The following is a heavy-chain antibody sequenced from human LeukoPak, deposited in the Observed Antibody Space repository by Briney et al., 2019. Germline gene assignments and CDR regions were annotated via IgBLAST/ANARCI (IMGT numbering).Heavy chain of an antibody. CDR2: ISGRGGST. CDR1: GFTFSSYA. CDR3: AKDRRIQLWLGFDY. J-gene: IGHJ4*02. D-gene: IGHD5-18*01. Sequence: GGSLRLSCAASGFTFSSYAMSWVRQAPGEGLEWVSAISGRGGSTYYADSVKGRFTISRDNSKNTLYLQMNSLRAEDTAVYYCAKDRRIQLWLGFDYWGQGTLVTVSS. V-gene: IGHV3-23*01.